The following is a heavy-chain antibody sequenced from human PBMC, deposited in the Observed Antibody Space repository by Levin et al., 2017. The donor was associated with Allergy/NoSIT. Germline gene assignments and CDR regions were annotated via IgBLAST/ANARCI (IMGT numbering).Heavy chain of an antibody. Sequence: LRLSCTVSGGSISSGGYYWSWIRQHPGKGLEWIGYIYYSGSTYYNPSLKSRVTISVDTSKNQFSLKLSSVTAADTAVYYCARDHEHYYDSSGPVGLYYYRMDVWGQGTTVTVSS. J-gene: IGHJ6*02. CDR2: IYYSGST. CDR3: ARDHEHYYDSSGPVGLYYYRMDV. D-gene: IGHD3-22*01. CDR1: GGSISSGGYY. V-gene: IGHV4-31*03.